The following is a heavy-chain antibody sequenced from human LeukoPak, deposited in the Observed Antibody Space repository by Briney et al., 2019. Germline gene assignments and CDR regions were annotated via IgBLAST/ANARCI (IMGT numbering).Heavy chain of an antibody. V-gene: IGHV4-34*01. CDR2: INHSGST. D-gene: IGHD3-10*01. CDR3: ARGRLRITMVRGVKTLDY. Sequence: SETLSLTCAVYGGSFSGYYWSWIRQPPGKGLEWIGEINHSGSTNYNPSLKSRVTISVDTSKNQFSLKLSSVTAADTAVYYCARGRLRITMVRGVKTLDYWGQGTLVTVSS. CDR1: GGSFSGYY. J-gene: IGHJ4*02.